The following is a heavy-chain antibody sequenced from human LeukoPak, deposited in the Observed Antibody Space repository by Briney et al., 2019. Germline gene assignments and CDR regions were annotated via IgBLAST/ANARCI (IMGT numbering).Heavy chain of an antibody. Sequence: PSETLSLTCSVSGGSISSYYWNWIRQPPGRGLEWIGYFYYSGSTNYNPSLKSRVTISVDTSRNQFSLKLNSVTAADTAVYYCARSAPGLYSSSWELFDYWGQGTLVTVSS. D-gene: IGHD6-13*01. CDR2: FYYSGST. CDR1: GGSISSYY. CDR3: ARSAPGLYSSSWELFDY. V-gene: IGHV4-59*01. J-gene: IGHJ4*02.